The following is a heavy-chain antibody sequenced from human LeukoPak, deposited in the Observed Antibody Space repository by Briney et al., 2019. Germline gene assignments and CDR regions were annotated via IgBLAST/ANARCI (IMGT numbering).Heavy chain of an antibody. D-gene: IGHD6-13*01. J-gene: IGHJ4*02. CDR2: ISGSGGST. CDR1: GFIFSTYA. V-gene: IGHV3-23*01. Sequence: LTGGSLRLSCATSGFIFSTYALSWVRQAPGKGLEWASSISGSGGSTYHADSVKGRFTISRDSSKNTLYLQINSLRAEDTAIYYCARVIRAAPGKGYFDYWGQGTLVTVSS. CDR3: ARVIRAAPGKGYFDY.